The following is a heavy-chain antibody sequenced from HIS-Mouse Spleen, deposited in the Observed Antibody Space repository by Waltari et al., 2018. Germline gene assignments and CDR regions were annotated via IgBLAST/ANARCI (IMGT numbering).Heavy chain of an antibody. Sequence: QVQLVQSGAEVKKPGASVKVSCKVSGYTLTELSMHWVRQAPGKGLEWLGGFAPKDGETIHAQRFQGKVTMTEDTSTDTAYMELSSLRSEDTAVYYCATDPRYFDWLLFDYWGQGTLVTVSS. V-gene: IGHV1-24*01. CDR3: ATDPRYFDWLLFDY. J-gene: IGHJ4*02. CDR2: FAPKDGET. CDR1: GYTLTELS. D-gene: IGHD3-9*01.